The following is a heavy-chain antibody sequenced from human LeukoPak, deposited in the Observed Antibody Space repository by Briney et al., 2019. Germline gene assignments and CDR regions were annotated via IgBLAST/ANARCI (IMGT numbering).Heavy chain of an antibody. CDR1: GFTFTSSA. V-gene: IGHV1-58*01. J-gene: IGHJ3*02. CDR3: AAPPVPYDAFDI. D-gene: IGHD2-2*01. Sequence: SVKVSCKASGFTFTSSAVQWVRQARGQRLEWIGWIVVGSGNTNYAQKFQERVTITRGMSTSTAYMELSSLRSEDTAVYYCAAPPVPYDAFDIWGQGTMVTVSS. CDR2: IVVGSGNT.